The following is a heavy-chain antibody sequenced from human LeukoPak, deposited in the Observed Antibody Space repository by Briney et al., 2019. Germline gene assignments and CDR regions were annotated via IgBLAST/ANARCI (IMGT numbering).Heavy chain of an antibody. CDR3: TGGTTVTTLDY. CDR1: GFTFSDSA. Sequence: GGSLRLSCAASGFTFSDSAMHWVRQASGKGLEWVCGIRSKADNYATEYGASVKGRFTISRDDSKNTAYLQMNSLKTEDTAVYYCTGGTTVTTLDYWGQGTLVTVSS. CDR2: IRSKADNYAT. J-gene: IGHJ4*02. D-gene: IGHD4-17*01. V-gene: IGHV3-73*01.